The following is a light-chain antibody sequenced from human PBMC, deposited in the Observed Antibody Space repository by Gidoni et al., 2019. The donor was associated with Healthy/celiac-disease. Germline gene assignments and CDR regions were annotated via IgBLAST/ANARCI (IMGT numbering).Light chain of an antibody. CDR1: QSISSW. J-gene: IGKJ1*01. CDR3: QQYNSYSLS. CDR2: DAS. Sequence: DIQMTQSPSTLSASVGDRVTITCRASQSISSWLAWYQQKPGKAPKLLIDDASSLESGVPSRFSGSGSGTEFTLTISSLQPDDFATYYCQQYNSYSLSFGQGTKVEIK. V-gene: IGKV1-5*01.